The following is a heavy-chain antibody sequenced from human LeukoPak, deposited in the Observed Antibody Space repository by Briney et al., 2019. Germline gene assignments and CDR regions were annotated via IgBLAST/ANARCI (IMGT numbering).Heavy chain of an antibody. CDR1: RFTFSTSA. D-gene: IGHD2-2*02. Sequence: GGSLRLSCVVSRFTFSTSAMTWVRQAPGKGLEWVSGISISGGTTYYADSVEGRFTISRDNSKNTLYLQMNSLRAEDTAVYYCAKEEIPNDYWGRGTLVTVSS. CDR2: ISISGGTT. V-gene: IGHV3-23*01. J-gene: IGHJ4*02. CDR3: AKEEIPNDY.